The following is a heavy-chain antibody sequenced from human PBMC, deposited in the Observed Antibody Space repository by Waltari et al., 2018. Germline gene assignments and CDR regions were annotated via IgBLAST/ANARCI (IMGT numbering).Heavy chain of an antibody. CDR2: IYSGGSS. V-gene: IGHV3-53*01. CDR3: TTRLPRNY. J-gene: IGHJ4*02. CDR1: GFTFSTYD. Sequence: EVQLVESGGDLIQPGWSLSLACVVYGFTFSTYDMSWVRQAPGKGLEWVSAIYSGGSSLYLDSVKGRFIMSRDNSKNTVYLQMDNVRAEDTAIYYCTTRLPRNYWGLGTLVTVSS. D-gene: IGHD2-15*01.